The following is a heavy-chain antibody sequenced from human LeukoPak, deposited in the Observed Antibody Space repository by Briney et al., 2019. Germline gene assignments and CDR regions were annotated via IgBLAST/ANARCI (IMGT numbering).Heavy chain of an antibody. CDR2: ISGSGGST. V-gene: IGHV3-23*01. J-gene: IGHJ3*02. D-gene: IGHD3-10*01. Sequence: GGSLRLSCAASGFTFSSYAMSWVRQATGKGLEWVSAISGSGGSTYYADSVKGRFTISRDNSKNTLYLQMNSLRAEDTAVYYCASPFSELLWFGELLSDDAFDIWGQGTMVTVSS. CDR1: GFTFSSYA. CDR3: ASPFSELLWFGELLSDDAFDI.